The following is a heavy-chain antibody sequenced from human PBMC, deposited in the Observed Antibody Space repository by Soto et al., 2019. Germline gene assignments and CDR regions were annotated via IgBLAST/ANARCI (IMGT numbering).Heavy chain of an antibody. D-gene: IGHD5-18*01. Sequence: GGSLRLSCAASGFTFSSYALHCVRQAPGKGLEWVTVISYDGSSKYYADSVKGRFTISRDNSKNTLYLQMNSLRAEDTAVYYCARPQFLHGYNYALDYWGQGTLVTVSS. CDR1: GFTFSSYA. V-gene: IGHV3-30-3*01. J-gene: IGHJ4*02. CDR2: ISYDGSSK. CDR3: ARPQFLHGYNYALDY.